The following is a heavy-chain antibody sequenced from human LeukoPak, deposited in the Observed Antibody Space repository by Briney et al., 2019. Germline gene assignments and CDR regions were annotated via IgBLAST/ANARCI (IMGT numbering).Heavy chain of an antibody. CDR2: IRYDGSNK. CDR1: GFTFSSYG. J-gene: IGHJ5*02. V-gene: IGHV3-30*02. CDR3: ARADQKEDWFDP. Sequence: GGSLRLSCAASGFTFSSYGMHWVRQAPGKGLEWVAFIRYDGSNKYYADSVKGRFTISRDNSKNTLYLQMNSLRAEDTAVYYCARADQKEDWFDPWGQGTLVTVSS.